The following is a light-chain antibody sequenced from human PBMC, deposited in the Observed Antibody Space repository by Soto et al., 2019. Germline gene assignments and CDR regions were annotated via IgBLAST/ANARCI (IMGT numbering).Light chain of an antibody. Sequence: QSVLTQPASVSGSPGQSLTISCTGTSADVGGYNFVSWYQHHPGKAPKLMIYDVSNRPSGVSNRFSGSKSANTASLTISGLQAEDESDYYCSSYTSSRTHVVFGGGTKLTVL. CDR2: DVS. V-gene: IGLV2-14*03. CDR3: SSYTSSRTHVV. J-gene: IGLJ2*01. CDR1: SADVGGYNF.